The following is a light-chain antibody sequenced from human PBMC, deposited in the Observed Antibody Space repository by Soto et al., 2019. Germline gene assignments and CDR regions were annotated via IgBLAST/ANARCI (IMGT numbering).Light chain of an antibody. CDR3: QHYDTSPAWT. J-gene: IGKJ1*01. CDR1: QSVDSSS. V-gene: IGKV3-20*01. Sequence: EIVLTQSPGTLSVSLGETATLSCTASQSVDSSSLAWYQQKPGQAPRLLIYGASSRATDIPDRFSGSGSGTDFTLTVSRLEPEDFAVYYCQHYDTSPAWTFGQGTKVDVK. CDR2: GAS.